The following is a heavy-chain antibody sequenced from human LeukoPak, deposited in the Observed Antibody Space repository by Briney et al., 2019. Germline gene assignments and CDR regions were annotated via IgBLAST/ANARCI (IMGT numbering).Heavy chain of an antibody. CDR1: GFTFSSYE. D-gene: IGHD4/OR15-4a*01. CDR2: ISSSSSYI. Sequence: GGSLRLSCAASGFTFSSYEMNWVRQAPGKGLEWVSSISSSSSYIYYADSVKGRFTISRDNAKNSLYLQMNSLRAEDTAVYYCARGGYGGEFDYWGQGTLVTVSS. V-gene: IGHV3-21*01. CDR3: ARGGYGGEFDY. J-gene: IGHJ4*02.